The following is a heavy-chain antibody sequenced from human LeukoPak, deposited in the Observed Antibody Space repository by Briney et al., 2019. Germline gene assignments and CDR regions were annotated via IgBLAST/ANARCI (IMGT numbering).Heavy chain of an antibody. J-gene: IGHJ5*02. CDR2: IPIFGTA. D-gene: IGHD6-13*01. Sequence: IPIFGTANYAQKFQGRVTITADESTSTAYMELSSLRSEDTAVYYCARDRYSSSWYYWFDPWGQGTLVTVSS. CDR3: ARDRYSSSWYYWFDP. V-gene: IGHV1-69*01.